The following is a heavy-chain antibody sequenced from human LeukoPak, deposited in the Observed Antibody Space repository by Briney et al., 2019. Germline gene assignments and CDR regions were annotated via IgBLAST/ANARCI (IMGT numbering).Heavy chain of an antibody. CDR2: IYYSGST. CDR1: GGSISSYF. V-gene: IGHV4-59*08. J-gene: IGHJ3*02. Sequence: ETLSLTCAVSGGSISSYFWSWIRQPPGKGLEWIGYIYYSGSTNYNPSLKSRVTISVDTSKNQFSLKLSSVTAADTAVYYCASYGSGWNDAFDIWGQGTMVTVSS. CDR3: ASYGSGWNDAFDI. D-gene: IGHD6-19*01.